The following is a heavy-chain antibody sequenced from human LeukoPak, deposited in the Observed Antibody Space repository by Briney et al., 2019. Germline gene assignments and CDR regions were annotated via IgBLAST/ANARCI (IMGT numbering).Heavy chain of an antibody. J-gene: IGHJ5*02. V-gene: IGHV1-8*03. CDR1: GYTFTSYD. CDR3: ARGPLGQNWFDP. D-gene: IGHD6-6*01. Sequence: ASVKVSCKASGYTFTSYDINWVRQATGQGLEWMGWMNPNSGNTGYAQKFQGRVTITRNTSISTAYMELSSLRSEDTAVYYCARGPLGQNWFDPWGQGTLVTVSS. CDR2: MNPNSGNT.